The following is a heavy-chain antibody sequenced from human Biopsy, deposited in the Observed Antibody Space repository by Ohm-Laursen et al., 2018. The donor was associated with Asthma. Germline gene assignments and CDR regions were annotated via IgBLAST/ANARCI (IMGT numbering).Heavy chain of an antibody. Sequence: TLSLTCTVSYGSITSGGYYWTWIRQHPGKGLEWIGFIYYSGSTYYNPSLKSRVSMSIDTSKNQFSLKLSSVTAADTAVYYCARAQDYYDSRGYYRSFDYWGQGTLVSVSS. D-gene: IGHD3-22*01. CDR3: ARAQDYYDSRGYYRSFDY. V-gene: IGHV4-31*03. CDR2: IYYSGST. CDR1: YGSITSGGYY. J-gene: IGHJ4*02.